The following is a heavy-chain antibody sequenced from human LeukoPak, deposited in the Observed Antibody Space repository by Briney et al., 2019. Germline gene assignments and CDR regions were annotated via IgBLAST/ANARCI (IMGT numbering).Heavy chain of an antibody. CDR1: GFTFSSYG. Sequence: GGSLRLSCAASGFTFSSYGMHWVRQAPGKGLEWVAVIWYDGSNKYYADSVKGRFTISRDNSKNTLYLQMNSLRAEDTAVYYCAKDSGSWYGFYYDSSGYLAKWGQGTLVTVSS. D-gene: IGHD3-22*01. J-gene: IGHJ4*02. CDR2: IWYDGSNK. V-gene: IGHV3-33*06. CDR3: AKDSGSWYGFYYDSSGYLAK.